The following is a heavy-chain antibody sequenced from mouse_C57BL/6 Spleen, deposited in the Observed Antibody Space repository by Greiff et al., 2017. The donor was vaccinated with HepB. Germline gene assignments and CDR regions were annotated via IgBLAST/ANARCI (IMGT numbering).Heavy chain of an antibody. J-gene: IGHJ2*01. CDR2: ISSGSSTI. V-gene: IGHV5-17*01. D-gene: IGHD1-1*01. CDR1: GFTFSDYG. CDR3: ARGGGSSYYFDY. Sequence: DVMLVESGGGLVKPGGSLKLSCAASGFTFSDYGMHWVRQAPEKGLEWVAYISSGSSTIYYADTVKGRFTISRDNAKNTLFLQMTSLRSEDTAMYYCARGGGSSYYFDYWGQGTTLTVSS.